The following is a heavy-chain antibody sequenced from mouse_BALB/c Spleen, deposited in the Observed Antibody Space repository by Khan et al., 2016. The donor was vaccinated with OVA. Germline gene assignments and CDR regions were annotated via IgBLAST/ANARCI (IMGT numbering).Heavy chain of an antibody. J-gene: IGHJ3*01. V-gene: IGHV1-77*01. CDR1: GYTFTDYY. CDR3: ARRNYFGYTVAY. Sequence: QVQLQQPGAELARPGASVKLSCKASGYTFTDYYINWVKQRTGQGLEGIGEISPGSGDTYYNEKFKGKATLTADKSSSTAYMQLNSLPSEASAVYFCARRNYFGYTVAYWGQGTLVTVSA. D-gene: IGHD1-2*01. CDR2: ISPGSGDT.